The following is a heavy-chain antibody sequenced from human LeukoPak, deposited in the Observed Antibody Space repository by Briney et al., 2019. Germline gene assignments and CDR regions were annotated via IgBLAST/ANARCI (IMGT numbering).Heavy chain of an antibody. V-gene: IGHV4-38-2*01. Sequence: SETLSLTCAVSGYSISSGYYWGWIRQPPGKWVEWIGSIYHSGSTYYNLSLKSRVTISIDTSKNQFSLKLSSVTAADTAAYYWARLREGSSSRFDYWGQGTLVTVSS. CDR3: ARLREGSSSRFDY. CDR2: IYHSGST. J-gene: IGHJ4*02. CDR1: GYSISSGYY. D-gene: IGHD6-13*01.